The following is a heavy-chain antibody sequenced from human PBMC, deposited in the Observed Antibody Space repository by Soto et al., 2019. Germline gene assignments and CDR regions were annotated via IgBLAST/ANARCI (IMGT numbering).Heavy chain of an antibody. CDR2: INHSGST. D-gene: IGHD4-17*01. CDR3: ARGYGDYYSAWFDP. J-gene: IGHJ5*02. CDR1: GGSFSGYY. V-gene: IGHV4-34*01. Sequence: SETLSLTCAVYGGSFSGYYWSWIRQPPGKGLEWIGEINHSGSTNYNPSLKSRVTISVDTSKNQFSLKLSSVTAADTAVYYCARGYGDYYSAWFDPWGQGTLVTVSS.